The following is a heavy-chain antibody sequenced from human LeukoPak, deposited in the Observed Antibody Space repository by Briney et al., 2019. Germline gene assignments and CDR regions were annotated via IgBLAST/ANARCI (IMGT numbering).Heavy chain of an antibody. CDR1: GYSFTNFD. CDR3: ARGPQWRGDYYYMDV. Sequence: GASVNVSCKASGYSFTNFDINWVRQATGQGLEWMGWMNPNSGNKGYAQQFQGRVSMTMNTSITTAYMELSSLRSEDTAVYYCARGPQWRGDYYYMDVWGRGTTVTVSS. V-gene: IGHV1-8*01. CDR2: MNPNSGNK. J-gene: IGHJ6*03. D-gene: IGHD6-19*01.